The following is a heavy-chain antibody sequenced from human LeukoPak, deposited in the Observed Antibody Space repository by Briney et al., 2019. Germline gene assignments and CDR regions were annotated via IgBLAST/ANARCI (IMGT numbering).Heavy chain of an antibody. D-gene: IGHD5-24*01. Sequence: KPSETLSLTCTVSDGSVSSVGYYWGWIRRPPGKGLEWIGSIYYSGTTYYNPSLASRVAIFVDTSKNQCSLRLSSVTAADTAVYYCARRDQAIDYWGQGTLVTVSS. CDR3: ARRDQAIDY. V-gene: IGHV4-39*01. J-gene: IGHJ4*02. CDR1: DGSVSSVGYY. CDR2: IYYSGTT.